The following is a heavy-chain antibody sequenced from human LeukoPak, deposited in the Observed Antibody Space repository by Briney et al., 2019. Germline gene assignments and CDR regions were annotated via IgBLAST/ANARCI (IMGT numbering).Heavy chain of an antibody. CDR2: TYHRGST. CDR3: VRRSDLTTNVDY. V-gene: IGHV4-39*01. J-gene: IGHJ4*02. Sequence: PSETLSLTCTVSGVSITTSTYNWGWIRQPPGKGLEWIGTTYHRGSTYYNASLQSRVTISVDTSKNQFSLKLSSVTAADTAVYYCVRRSDLTTNVDYWGQGTLVTVSS. D-gene: IGHD2-15*01. CDR1: GVSITTSTYN.